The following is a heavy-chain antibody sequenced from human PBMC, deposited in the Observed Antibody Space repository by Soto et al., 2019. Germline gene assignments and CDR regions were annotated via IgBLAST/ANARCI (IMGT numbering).Heavy chain of an antibody. CDR3: ARRRDTITQQLTPCEY. Sequence: QVQLVQSGAEVKNPGSSVKISCKASGGTFNNFAFSWVRQAPGHGLEWMGGIIPLFGTPKYAQRSQGRFTITADDSTGTIYLELSGLRSDDTAIYYCARRRDTITQQLTPCEYWGQGTLVTVSS. J-gene: IGHJ4*02. D-gene: IGHD1-1*01. CDR2: IIPLFGTP. V-gene: IGHV1-69*01. CDR1: GGTFNNFA.